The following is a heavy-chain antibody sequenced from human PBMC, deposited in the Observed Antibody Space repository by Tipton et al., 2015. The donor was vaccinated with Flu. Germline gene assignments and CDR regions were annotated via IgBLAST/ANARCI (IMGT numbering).Heavy chain of an antibody. D-gene: IGHD3-10*01. CDR1: GYSISSGYF. Sequence: TLSLTCAVSGYSISSGYFWGWIRQPPGKALEWIGSIYHSGSTYYNPSLKSRVTISADTSKNQLSLKLTSVTAADTAVYYCARSTYYYGSGSSDYWGQGTLVTVSS. CDR2: IYHSGST. CDR3: ARSTYYYGSGSSDY. J-gene: IGHJ4*02. V-gene: IGHV4-38-2*01.